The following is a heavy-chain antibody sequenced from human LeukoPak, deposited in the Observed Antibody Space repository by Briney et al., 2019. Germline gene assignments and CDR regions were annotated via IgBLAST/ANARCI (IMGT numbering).Heavy chain of an antibody. CDR2: IIPIFGTA. J-gene: IGHJ4*02. CDR3: ARSLGYYDFWSGSNRDY. Sequence: ASVKVSCKASGGTFSSYAISWVRQAPGQGLEWMGGIIPIFGTANYAQKFQGRVTITADKSTSTAYMELSSLRSEDTAVYYCARSLGYYDFWSGSNRDYWGQGTLVTVSS. CDR1: GGTFSSYA. D-gene: IGHD3-3*01. V-gene: IGHV1-69*06.